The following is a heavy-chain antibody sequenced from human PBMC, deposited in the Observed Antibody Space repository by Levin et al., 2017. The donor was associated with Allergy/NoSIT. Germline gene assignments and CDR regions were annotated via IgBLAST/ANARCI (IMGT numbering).Heavy chain of an antibody. V-gene: IGHV4-34*01. Sequence: TSETLSLTCAVYGGSFSGYYWSWIRQPPGKGLEWIGEINHSGSTNYNPSLKSRVTISVDTSKNQFSLKLSSVTAADTAVYYCARVVRGVIIAAPSFDYWGQGTLVTVSS. J-gene: IGHJ4*02. CDR2: INHSGST. CDR1: GGSFSGYY. D-gene: IGHD3-10*01. CDR3: ARVVRGVIIAAPSFDY.